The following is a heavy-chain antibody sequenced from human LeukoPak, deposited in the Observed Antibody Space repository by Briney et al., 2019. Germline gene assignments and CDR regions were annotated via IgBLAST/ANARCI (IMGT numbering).Heavy chain of an antibody. Sequence: SETLSLTCTVSGGSISSYYWSWIRQPPGKGLEWIGYIYYSGSTNHNPSLKSRVTISVDTSKNQFSLKLSSVTAADTAVYYCARSSGSGSYYNPANWFDPWGQGTLVTVSS. D-gene: IGHD3-10*01. V-gene: IGHV4-59*01. CDR2: IYYSGST. CDR1: GGSISSYY. CDR3: ARSSGSGSYYNPANWFDP. J-gene: IGHJ5*02.